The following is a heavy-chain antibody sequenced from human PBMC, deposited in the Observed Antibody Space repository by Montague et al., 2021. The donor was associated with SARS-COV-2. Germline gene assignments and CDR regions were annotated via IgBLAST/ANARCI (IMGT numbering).Heavy chain of an antibody. CDR3: ARVGAYGDYPTPPTFDY. V-gene: IGHV4-59*01. CDR2: IYYSGST. J-gene: IGHJ4*02. CDR1: GGSISSYY. D-gene: IGHD4-17*01. Sequence: SETLSLTCTVSGGSISSYYWSWIRQPPGKGLEWIGYIYYSGSTNYNPSLKSRVTISVDTSKNQFSLKLSSVTAADTAVYYCARVGAYGDYPTPPTFDYWGQGTPVTVPS.